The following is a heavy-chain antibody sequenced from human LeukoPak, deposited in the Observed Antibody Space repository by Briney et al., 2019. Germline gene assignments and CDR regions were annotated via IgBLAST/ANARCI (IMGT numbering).Heavy chain of an antibody. D-gene: IGHD1-26*01. CDR3: VRDLGGRSGH. Sequence: GGSLRLSCAASGFTFSDYWIHWVRQAPGKGLVWVSRINEDGSTTNYADSVKGRSTIFRDNAKNTLYLQMNSLRAEDTAVYYCVRDLGGRSGHWGQGTLVTVSS. V-gene: IGHV3-74*01. CDR1: GFTFSDYW. CDR2: INEDGSTT. J-gene: IGHJ4*02.